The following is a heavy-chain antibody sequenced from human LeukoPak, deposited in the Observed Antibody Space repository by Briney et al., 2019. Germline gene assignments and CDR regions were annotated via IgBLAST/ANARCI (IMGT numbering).Heavy chain of an antibody. D-gene: IGHD1-20*01. V-gene: IGHV3-23*01. CDR2: ISGSGGST. Sequence: GGSLRLSCAASGFTFSSFAMTWVRQAPGKGLEWVSTISGSGGSTYYADSVKGRFAISRDNSKNTLYMEMSSLRAEDTAVYYCANNWNFDYWGQGTLVTVSS. J-gene: IGHJ4*02. CDR1: GFTFSSFA. CDR3: ANNWNFDY.